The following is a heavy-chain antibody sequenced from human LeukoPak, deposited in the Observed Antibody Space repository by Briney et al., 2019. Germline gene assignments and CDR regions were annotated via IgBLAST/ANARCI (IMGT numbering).Heavy chain of an antibody. CDR2: INTDGRST. CDR3: ARPSAAGPYFDY. D-gene: IGHD6-13*01. J-gene: IGHJ4*02. V-gene: IGHV3-74*01. CDR1: GFTFSSYW. Sequence: GGSLRLSCAASGFTFSSYWMHRVRQAPGKGLVWVSHINTDGRSTGHADSVKGRFTISRDNAKNTLYLQMNSLRAEDTAVYYCARPSAAGPYFDYWGQGTLVTVSS.